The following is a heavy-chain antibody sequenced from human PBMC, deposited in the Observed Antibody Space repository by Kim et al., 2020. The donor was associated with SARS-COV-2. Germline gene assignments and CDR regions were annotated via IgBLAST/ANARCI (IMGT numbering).Heavy chain of an antibody. V-gene: IGHV5-51*01. CDR2: IYPGDSDT. Sequence: GESLKISCKGSGYSFTSYWIGWVRQMPGKGLEWMGIIYPGDSDTRYSPSFQGQVTISADKSISTAYLQWSSLKASDTAMYYCATQAYCGGDCYLNWFDPWGQGTLVTVSS. CDR1: GYSFTSYW. CDR3: ATQAYCGGDCYLNWFDP. D-gene: IGHD2-21*02. J-gene: IGHJ5*02.